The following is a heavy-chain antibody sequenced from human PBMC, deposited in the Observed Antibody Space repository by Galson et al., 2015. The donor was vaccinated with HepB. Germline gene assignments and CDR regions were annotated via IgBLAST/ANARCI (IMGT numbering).Heavy chain of an antibody. D-gene: IGHD1-1*01. CDR3: TRYPTGIHTPTDAFDI. CDR2: IYYSGST. V-gene: IGHV4-59*01. CDR1: GGSLSSYY. J-gene: IGHJ3*02. Sequence: LSLTCTVSGGSLSSYYWSWIRQPPGKGLEWIGYIYYSGSTNYNPSLKSRVTISVDTSKNQFSLKLSSVTAADTAVYYCTRYPTGIHTPTDAFDIWGQGTMVTVSS.